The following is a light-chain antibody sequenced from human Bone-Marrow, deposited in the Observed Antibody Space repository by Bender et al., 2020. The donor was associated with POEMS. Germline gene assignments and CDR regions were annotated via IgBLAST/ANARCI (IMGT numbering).Light chain of an antibody. J-gene: IGLJ1*01. CDR2: QDT. CDR3: QACDSGTGV. CDR1: NLGNKY. Sequence: SNELTQPPSVSVSPGQTASLTCSGDNLGNKYACWYQHKPGQSPVLVIYQDTKRPSRIPERFSGSSSGNTATLTISGTQAMDEADYYCQACDSGTGVFGTGTKLTVL. V-gene: IGLV3-1*01.